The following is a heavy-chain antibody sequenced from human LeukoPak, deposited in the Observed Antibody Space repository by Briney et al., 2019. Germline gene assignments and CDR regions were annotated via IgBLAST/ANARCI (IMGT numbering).Heavy chain of an antibody. J-gene: IGHJ4*02. D-gene: IGHD7-27*01. CDR2: IYTSGST. Sequence: SETLSLTCTVSGGSISSYYWSWIRQPPGKGLEWIGYIYTSGSTNYNPSLKSRVTISVDTSKNQFSLKLSSVTAADTAVYYCARSHFNWINAGVVFFDSWGQGSLVTVSS. CDR1: GGSISSYY. CDR3: ARSHFNWINAGVVFFDS. V-gene: IGHV4-4*09.